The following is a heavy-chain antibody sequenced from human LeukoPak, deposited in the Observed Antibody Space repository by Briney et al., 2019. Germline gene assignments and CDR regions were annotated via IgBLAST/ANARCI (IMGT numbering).Heavy chain of an antibody. CDR1: GGSISGNA. V-gene: IGHV4-4*08. Sequence: ASETLSLTCTVSGGSISGNAWSWIRQTPEKGLEWIGYICKSGSTKYNPSLKGRVTISPDTSKNQFSLKLRSVAAADTAVYYCARDRNSYGNFDYWGQGTLVTVSS. CDR2: ICKSGST. D-gene: IGHD5-18*01. J-gene: IGHJ4*02. CDR3: ARDRNSYGNFDY.